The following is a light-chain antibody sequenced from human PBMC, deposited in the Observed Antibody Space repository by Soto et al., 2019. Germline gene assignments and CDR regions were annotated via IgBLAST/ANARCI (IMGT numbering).Light chain of an antibody. J-gene: IGKJ4*01. CDR3: MQTAQFPLT. CDR1: QSLVHTNGNTY. Sequence: DVVVTQSPLSLPVTLGQAASISCRSGQSLVHTNGNTYLSWLQQRPGQPPRLLLYKVSRRLSGVPDRFSGSGAGTDFTLKISRVEVEDVGVYYCMQTAQFPLTFGGGTKVDIK. CDR2: KVS. V-gene: IGKV2-24*01.